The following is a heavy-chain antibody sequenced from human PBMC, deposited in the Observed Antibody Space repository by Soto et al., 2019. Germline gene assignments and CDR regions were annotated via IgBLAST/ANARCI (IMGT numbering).Heavy chain of an antibody. J-gene: IGHJ4*02. D-gene: IGHD2-2*01. Sequence: QVQLVESGGGVVQPGRSLRLSCAASGFTFSSYAIHWVRQAQGKGLEWVAVISYDGSNKYYEDSVKGRFTISRDNSKNTMYLQMNSLRAEDTAVYYCAKEWDILLVPAAPFWDYWGQGTLVTVSS. CDR3: AKEWDILLVPAAPFWDY. V-gene: IGHV3-30*04. CDR1: GFTFSSYA. CDR2: ISYDGSNK.